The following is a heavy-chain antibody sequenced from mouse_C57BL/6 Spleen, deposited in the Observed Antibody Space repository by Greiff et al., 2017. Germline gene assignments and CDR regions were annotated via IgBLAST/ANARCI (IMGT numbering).Heavy chain of an antibody. CDR1: GYAFSSSW. CDR2: IYPGDGDT. D-gene: IGHD1-1*01. Sequence: VQLQESGPELVKPGASVKISCKASGYAFSSSWMNWVKQRPGQGLEWIGRIYPGDGDTNYNGKFKGKATLTADKSSSTAYMQHCSLTSEDSAVYFCAEEGYYYGSPGYFDVWGTGTTVTVSS. V-gene: IGHV1-82*01. J-gene: IGHJ1*03. CDR3: AEEGYYYGSPGYFDV.